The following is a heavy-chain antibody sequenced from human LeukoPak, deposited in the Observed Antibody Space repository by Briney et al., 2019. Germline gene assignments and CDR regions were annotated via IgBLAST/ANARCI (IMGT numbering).Heavy chain of an antibody. V-gene: IGHV4-4*02. Sequence: GSLRLSCAASGFTFSSYTMNWVRQAPGKGLEWIGEIYHSGSTNYNPSLKSRVTISVDKSKNQFSLKLSSVTAADTAVYYCARAAQFSFDYWGQGTLVTVSS. CDR1: GFTFSSYTM. J-gene: IGHJ4*02. CDR2: IYHSGST. CDR3: ARAAQFSFDY.